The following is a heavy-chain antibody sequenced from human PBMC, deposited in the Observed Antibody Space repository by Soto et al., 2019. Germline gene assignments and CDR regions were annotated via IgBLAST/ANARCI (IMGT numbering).Heavy chain of an antibody. D-gene: IGHD3-22*01. V-gene: IGHV5-10-1*01. CDR2: IDPSDSQT. Sequence: GESLKISCKGSGYSLAGYWVTWVRQKPGKGLEWMGRIDPSDSQTYYSPSFRGHVTISVTKSITTVFLQWSSLRASDTAMYYCARQIYDSDTGPNFQYYFDSWGQGTPVTVSS. CDR3: ARQIYDSDTGPNFQYYFDS. J-gene: IGHJ4*02. CDR1: GYSLAGYW.